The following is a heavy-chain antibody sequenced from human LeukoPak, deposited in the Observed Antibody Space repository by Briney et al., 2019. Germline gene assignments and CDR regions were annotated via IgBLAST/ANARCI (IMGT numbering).Heavy chain of an antibody. Sequence: PSETLSLTCAVYRGSFSGYYGSWISQPQGKGLEWIGEINHSGSTNYNPSLKSRVTISVDTSKNQFSLKLSSVTAADTAVYYCARGRPPRQQLASLGYYYYGMDVWGKGTMVTVSS. V-gene: IGHV4-34*01. CDR1: RGSFSGYY. CDR3: ARGRPPRQQLASLGYYYYGMDV. D-gene: IGHD6-13*01. CDR2: INHSGST. J-gene: IGHJ6*04.